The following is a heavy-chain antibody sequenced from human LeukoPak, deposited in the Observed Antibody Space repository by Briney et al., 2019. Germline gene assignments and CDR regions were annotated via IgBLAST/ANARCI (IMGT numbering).Heavy chain of an antibody. CDR3: ARDRRDGYNYATKYYFDY. CDR1: GGSISSHY. J-gene: IGHJ4*02. CDR2: IYYSGST. V-gene: IGHV4-59*11. Sequence: SETLSLTCTVSGGSISSHYWSWIRQPPGKGLEWIGYIYYSGSTNYNPSLKSRVTISVDTSKNQFSLKLSSVTAADTAVYYCARDRRDGYNYATKYYFDYWGRGTLVTVSS. D-gene: IGHD5-24*01.